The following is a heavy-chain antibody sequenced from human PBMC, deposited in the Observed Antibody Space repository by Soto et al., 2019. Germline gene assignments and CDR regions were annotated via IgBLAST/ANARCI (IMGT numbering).Heavy chain of an antibody. CDR1: GGSFSGYY. CDR2: INHSGST. D-gene: IGHD3-3*01. CDR3: AGIRLDFWSGYPTDLDY. Sequence: QVQLQQWGAGLLKPSETLSLTCAVYGGSFSGYYWSWIRQPPGKGLEWIGEINHSGSTNYNPSLKSRVTISVDTSKNQFSLKLSSVTAADTAVYYCAGIRLDFWSGYPTDLDYWGQGTLVTVSS. V-gene: IGHV4-34*01. J-gene: IGHJ4*02.